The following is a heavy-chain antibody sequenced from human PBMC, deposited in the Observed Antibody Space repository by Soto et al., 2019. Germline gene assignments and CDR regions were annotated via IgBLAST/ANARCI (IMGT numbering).Heavy chain of an antibody. CDR2: INVDNGVR. CDR1: GYTFDRYV. J-gene: IGHJ4*02. Sequence: QGQLVQSAAAVKTPGASVKVACKASGYTFDRYVLSWGRQAPGQGLEWMGWINVDNGVRNYARDFQGRVSMTTDAYTRSAYLELKSQSSDDTAMYYWASVISGIVLSPFGSWGQGTLVTVSS. CDR3: ASVISGIVLSPFGS. D-gene: IGHD3-3*01. V-gene: IGHV1-18*01.